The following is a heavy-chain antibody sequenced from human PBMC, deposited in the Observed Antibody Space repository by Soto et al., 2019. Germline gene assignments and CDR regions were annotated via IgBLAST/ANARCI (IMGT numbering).Heavy chain of an antibody. CDR1: GFTFSSYS. D-gene: IGHD2-8*01. V-gene: IGHV3-21*01. CDR2: ISSSSSYI. J-gene: IGHJ4*02. Sequence: GSLRLSCAASGFTFSSYSMNWVRQAPGKGLEWVSSISSSSSYIYYADSVKGRFTISRDNAKNSLYLQMNSLRAEDTAVYYCARDHEYCTNGVCYTRIFDYWGQGTLVTVSS. CDR3: ARDHEYCTNGVCYTRIFDY.